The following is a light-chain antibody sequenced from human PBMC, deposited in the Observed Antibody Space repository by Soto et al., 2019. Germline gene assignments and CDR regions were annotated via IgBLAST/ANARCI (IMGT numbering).Light chain of an antibody. CDR2: EVS. J-gene: IGLJ1*01. CDR1: SSDVGGYNY. V-gene: IGLV2-8*01. CDR3: SSYAGSNNV. Sequence: SVLTQPPSASGSPGQSVTISCTGASSDVGGYNYVSWYQQHPGKAPKLMIYEVSKRPSGVPDRFSGSKSGNTASLTVSGLQAEDEDDSYCSSYAGSNNVFGTGTKVTVL.